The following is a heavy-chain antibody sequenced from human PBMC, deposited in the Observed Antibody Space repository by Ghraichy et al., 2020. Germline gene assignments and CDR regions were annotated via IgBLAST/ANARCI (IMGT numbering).Heavy chain of an antibody. D-gene: IGHD6-19*01. J-gene: IGHJ4*02. Sequence: SETLSLTWSVYGGSMSSSFWGWNRQPQGKGLEWLGYVHFNGSNKYSPSLKSRVTISVDTSKNQFSLKLSSVTAADTAVYFCARYRSGWYGVFDYWGQGALVTGSS. CDR1: GGSMSSSF. V-gene: IGHV4-59*01. CDR2: VHFNGSN. CDR3: ARYRSGWYGVFDY.